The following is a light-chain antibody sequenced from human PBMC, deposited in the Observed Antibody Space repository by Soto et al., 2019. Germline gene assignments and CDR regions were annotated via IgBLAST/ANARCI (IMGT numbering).Light chain of an antibody. CDR2: GAS. J-gene: IGKJ1*01. V-gene: IGKV3-15*01. CDR1: QSVSSN. CDR3: QQYNNWLRGT. Sequence: EIVMTQSPATLSVFPGERATLSCRASQSVSSNLAWYQQKPGQAPRLLIYGASTRATGIPARFSGSGSGTEFTLTISSLQSEDFAVYYCQQYNNWLRGTFGQGTKVDI.